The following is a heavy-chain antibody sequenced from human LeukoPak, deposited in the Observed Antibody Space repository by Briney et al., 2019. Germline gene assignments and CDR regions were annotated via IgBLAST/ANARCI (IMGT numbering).Heavy chain of an antibody. D-gene: IGHD1-7*01. J-gene: IGHJ6*03. V-gene: IGHV4-59*08. CDR3: ARIDRRTINLYYYSYHMDV. CDR1: GGSTRNCY. Sequence: SETLSLTCTVSGGSTRNCYWTWIRQPQEKGLEWIGLIHHSEHSNNNPSLKSRVHILLATPKTQLSLKLGSVTAAHTAVYYCARIDRRTINLYYYSYHMDVWGKGITVTVSS. CDR2: IHHSEHS.